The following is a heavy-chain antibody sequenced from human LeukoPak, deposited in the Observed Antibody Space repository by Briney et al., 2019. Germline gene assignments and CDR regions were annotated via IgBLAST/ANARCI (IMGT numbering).Heavy chain of an antibody. Sequence: GGSLKLSCTASGFIFGDYAMSWVRQAPEKGLEWVAFIRSTAYGATTEYAASVKDRFTISRDDSKRIAYLQMNSLKTDDTAVYYCTRGVYQLLYFDYWGQGALVTVSS. CDR3: TRGVYQLLYFDY. V-gene: IGHV3-49*04. CDR2: IRSTAYGATT. CDR1: GFIFGDYA. D-gene: IGHD6-13*01. J-gene: IGHJ4*02.